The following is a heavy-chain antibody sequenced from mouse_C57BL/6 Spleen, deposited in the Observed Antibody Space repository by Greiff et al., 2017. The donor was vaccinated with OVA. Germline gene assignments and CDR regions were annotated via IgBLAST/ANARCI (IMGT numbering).Heavy chain of an antibody. CDR2: INPGSGGT. V-gene: IGHV1-54*01. J-gene: IGHJ2*01. D-gene: IGHD4-1*01. CDR3: ARHWDWFDY. Sequence: VQLQQSGAELVRPGTSVKVSCKASGYAFTNYLIEWVKQRPGQGLEWIGVINPGSGGTNYNEKFKGKATLTADKSSSTAYMQLSSLTSEDSAVYFCARHWDWFDYWGQGTTLTVSS. CDR1: GYAFTNYL.